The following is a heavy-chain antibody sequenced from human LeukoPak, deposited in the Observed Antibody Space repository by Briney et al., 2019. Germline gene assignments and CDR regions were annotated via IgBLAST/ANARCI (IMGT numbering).Heavy chain of an antibody. D-gene: IGHD3-10*01. J-gene: IGHJ4*02. V-gene: IGHV3-30*02. CDR2: IRYDGSNK. CDR1: GFTFRKYG. CDR3: AKPDHYGSGSYTFDY. Sequence: GGSLTLSCAASGFTFRKYGMHWVRQTPGKGLEWVAFIRYDGSNKFYADSVKGRFTISRDNSKNTLYLQMNSLRAEDTAVYYCAKPDHYGSGSYTFDYWGQGTLVTVSS.